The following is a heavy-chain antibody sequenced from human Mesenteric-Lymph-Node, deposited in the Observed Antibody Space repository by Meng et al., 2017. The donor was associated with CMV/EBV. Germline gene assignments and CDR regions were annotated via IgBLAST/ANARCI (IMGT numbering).Heavy chain of an antibody. D-gene: IGHD3-10*01. Sequence: TASGYPFTPYLMHWVRQAPGQRLEWMGWINTGSGNTKYSQKFQGRVTITSDTSASAAYMELSSLRSEDTAVYYCARRGSGSYYYFDYWGQGTLVTVSS. V-gene: IGHV1-3*04. CDR1: GYPFTPYL. J-gene: IGHJ4*02. CDR3: ARRGSGSYYYFDY. CDR2: INTGSGNT.